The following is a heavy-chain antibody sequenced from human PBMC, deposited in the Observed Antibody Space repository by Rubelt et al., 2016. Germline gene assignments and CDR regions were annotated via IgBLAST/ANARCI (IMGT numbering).Heavy chain of an antibody. CDR2: ISSSSSYT. CDR3: ARPAAITYYYMDV. V-gene: IGHV3-11*03. D-gene: IGHD2-2*01. CDR1: TVSSNY. Sequence: TVSSNYMSWVRQAPGKGLEWVSYISSSSSYTNYADSVKGRFTISRDNAKNSLYLQMNSLRAEDTAVYYCARPAAITYYYMDVWGKGTTVTVSS. J-gene: IGHJ6*03.